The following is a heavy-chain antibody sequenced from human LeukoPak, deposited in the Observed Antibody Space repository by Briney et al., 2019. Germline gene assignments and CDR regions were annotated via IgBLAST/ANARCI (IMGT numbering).Heavy chain of an antibody. D-gene: IGHD5-12*01. V-gene: IGHV4-59*01. CDR1: GGSISSYY. CDR3: ARMGNSGYDVDY. CDR2: IYYSGST. J-gene: IGHJ4*02. Sequence: SETLFLTCTVSGGSISSYYWSWIRQPPGKGLEWIGYIYYSGSTNYNPSLKSRVTISVDTSKNQFSLKLSPVTAADTAVYYCARMGNSGYDVDYWGQGTLVTVSS.